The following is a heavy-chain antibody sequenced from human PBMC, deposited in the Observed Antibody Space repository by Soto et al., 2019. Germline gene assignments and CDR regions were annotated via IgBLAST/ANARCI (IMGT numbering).Heavy chain of an antibody. Sequence: QITLKESGPTLVKPTQTLTLTCTFSGFSLSTSGVGVGWIRQPPGKALEWLALIYWDDDKRYSPSLKSRLTITKDTSKTQVVLTMTNMDPVDTATYYCAHVYGGYDNFDCWGQGTLVTVSS. V-gene: IGHV2-5*02. CDR2: IYWDDDK. CDR3: AHVYGGYDNFDC. CDR1: GFSLSTSGVG. D-gene: IGHD5-12*01. J-gene: IGHJ4*02.